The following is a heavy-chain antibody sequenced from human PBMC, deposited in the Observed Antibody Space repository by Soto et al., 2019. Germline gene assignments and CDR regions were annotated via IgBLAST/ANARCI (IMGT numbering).Heavy chain of an antibody. CDR1: GSSFSAYA. CDR3: AKGGFWVHYGMDV. CDR2: IDRSGEIA. J-gene: IGHJ6*02. V-gene: IGHV3-23*01. D-gene: IGHD3-16*01. Sequence: EVQLSESGGGLVQFGGSLRLSCAASGSSFSAYAINWVRQAPGKGLEWVSAIDRSGEIAYYANSVKGRFTISRDNAKNTLYPQMTSLRAEDTGVYYCAKGGFWVHYGMDVWGPGTRVTVSS.